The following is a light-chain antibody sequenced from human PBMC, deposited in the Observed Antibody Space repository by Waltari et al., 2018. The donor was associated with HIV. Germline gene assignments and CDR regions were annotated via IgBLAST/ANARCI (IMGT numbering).Light chain of an antibody. J-gene: IGLJ2*01. CDR3: AAWDDSLTGNVI. Sequence: QSVLTQPPSTSGTTGQRVTSSCPGSTSNIGSNAVNWYRQLPGTAPKLVIYSNNQRMPGVPDRFTGSKSGTSASLPISGLQSADEAVYYCAAWDDSLTGNVIFGGGTKLTVL. CDR2: SNN. V-gene: IGLV1-44*01. CDR1: TSNIGSNA.